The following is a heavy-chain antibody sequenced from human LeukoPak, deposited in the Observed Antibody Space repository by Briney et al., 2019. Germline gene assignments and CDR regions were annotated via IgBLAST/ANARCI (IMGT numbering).Heavy chain of an antibody. CDR3: TKGTSGVVVTAIHLDN. CDR2: VSFDGSDK. CDR1: GFMFSNYG. D-gene: IGHD2-21*02. V-gene: IGHV3-30*18. J-gene: IGHJ4*02. Sequence: GGSLRLSCVASGFMFSNYGMHWVRQAPGKGLEWVATVSFDGSDKYYADSVKGRFTVSRDNSKNTMYLQMSRLRGDDTAVYYCTKGTSGVVVTAIHLDNWGQGALVAVS.